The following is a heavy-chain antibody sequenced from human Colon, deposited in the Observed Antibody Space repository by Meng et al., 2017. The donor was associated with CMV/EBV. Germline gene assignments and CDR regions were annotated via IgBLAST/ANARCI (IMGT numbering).Heavy chain of an antibody. Sequence: LHRHGPGPALVTPPCPLTLTRTVSGRSFINNRYFWGWNRQAPGKGLECISSVTHSGSTYHNPTLKSPVAIAVATSKNQFTLTLSSVTAADTDMYYCARVVLNFFEHWGQGTLVTVSS. CDR3: ARVVLNFFEH. CDR1: GRSFINNRYF. V-gene: IGHV4-39*06. J-gene: IGHJ4*02. CDR2: VTHSGST.